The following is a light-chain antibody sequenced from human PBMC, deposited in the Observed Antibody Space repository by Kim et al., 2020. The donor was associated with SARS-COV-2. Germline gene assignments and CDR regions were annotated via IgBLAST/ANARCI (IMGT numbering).Light chain of an antibody. J-gene: IGLJ1*01. Sequence: QSALTQPPSASGSPGQSVTISCTGTSSDVGGFNYVSWYQQLPGKAPKLLIYEVTQRPSGVPDRFSDSKSGNTASLTVSGLQADDEADYYCSSFAGSNNFEIFGTGTKVTVL. CDR3: SSFAGSNNFEI. CDR2: EVT. V-gene: IGLV2-8*01. CDR1: SSDVGGFNY.